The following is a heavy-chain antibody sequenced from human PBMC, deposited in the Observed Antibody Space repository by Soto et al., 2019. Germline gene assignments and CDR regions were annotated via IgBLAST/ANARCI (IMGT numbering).Heavy chain of an antibody. D-gene: IGHD6-19*01. V-gene: IGHV3-30*18. CDR3: AKLSIAVAGTVDY. CDR1: GFTFSSYG. CDR2: ISYDGSNK. J-gene: IGHJ4*02. Sequence: VQLVESGGGVVQPGRSLRLSCAASGFTFSSYGMHWVRQAPGKGLEWVAVISYDGSNKYYADSVKGRFTISRDNSKNTLYLQMNSLRAEDTAVYYCAKLSIAVAGTVDYWGQGTLVTVSS.